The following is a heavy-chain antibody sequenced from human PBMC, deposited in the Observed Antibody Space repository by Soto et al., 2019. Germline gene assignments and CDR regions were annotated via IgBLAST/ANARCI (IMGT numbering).Heavy chain of an antibody. D-gene: IGHD2-15*01. J-gene: IGHJ4*02. CDR2: ITWDGINI. CDR1: GFTFGDYT. V-gene: IGHV3-43*01. CDR3: AKDGIAWH. Sequence: GESLKISCAASGFTFGDYTMHWVRQAPGKGLEWVSLITWDGINIEYADSVRGRFTLSRDNSKNSLYLQMNGLRHEDTAFYYCAKDGIAWHWGQGTLVTVSS.